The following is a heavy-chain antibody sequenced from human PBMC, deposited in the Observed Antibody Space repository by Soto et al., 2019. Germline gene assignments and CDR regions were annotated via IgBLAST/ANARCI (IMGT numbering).Heavy chain of an antibody. CDR3: ARRSYDFWSGYYKPQFDY. J-gene: IGHJ4*02. CDR1: GGSFSGYY. D-gene: IGHD3-3*01. CDR2: INHSGST. V-gene: IGHV4-34*01. Sequence: SETLSLTCAVYGGSFSGYYWSWIRQPPGKGLEWIGEINHSGSTNYNPSLKSRVTISVDTSKNQFSLKLSSVTAADTAVYYCARRSYDFWSGYYKPQFDYWGQGTLVTVSS.